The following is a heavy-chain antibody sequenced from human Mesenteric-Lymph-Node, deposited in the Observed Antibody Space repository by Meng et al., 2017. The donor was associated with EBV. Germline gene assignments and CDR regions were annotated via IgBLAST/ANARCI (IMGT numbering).Heavy chain of an antibody. CDR3: VRCAAIGPRYFDS. J-gene: IGHJ4*02. Sequence: YGPWRVRSWGSQSLSRAVSVASDSMGTSCLGGVRQPPGNGLEWIGYVYYSGSTNYTPSLKTRVTITLATSKNRFSLNLISVTAADTAVYYCVRCAAIGPRYFDSWGQGALVTVSS. CDR2: VYYSGST. D-gene: IGHD2-2*02. CDR1: VASDSMGTSC. V-gene: IGHV4-61*01.